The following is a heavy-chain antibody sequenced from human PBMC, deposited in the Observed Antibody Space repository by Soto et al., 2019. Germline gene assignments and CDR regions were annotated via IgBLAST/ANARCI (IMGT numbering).Heavy chain of an antibody. V-gene: IGHV3-53*01. D-gene: IGHD1-1*01. Sequence: GGALRLSCAASVLTVIGKRYLSCVRHSPGKGLECVSALYYVDGSFYSDSVKCRFTNSSDISKTTVYLQMNDLRPADTAVYYCANWHEREHASDVWGQAKTLTVSS. J-gene: IGHJ3*01. CDR1: VLTVIGKRY. CDR3: ANWHEREHASDV. CDR2: LYYVDGS.